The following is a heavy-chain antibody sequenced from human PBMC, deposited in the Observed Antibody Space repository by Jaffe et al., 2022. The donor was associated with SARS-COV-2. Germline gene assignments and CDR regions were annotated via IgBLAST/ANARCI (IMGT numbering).Heavy chain of an antibody. V-gene: IGHV4-59*01. D-gene: IGHD3-10*01. Sequence: QVQLQESGPGLVKPSETLSLTCTVSGGSISSYYWSWIRQPPGKGLEWIGYIYYSGSTNYNPSLKSRVTISVDTSKNQFSLKLSSVTAADTAVYYCARDRGPVLSRGNYYGMDVWGQGTTVTVSS. CDR3: ARDRGPVLSRGNYYGMDV. J-gene: IGHJ6*02. CDR2: IYYSGST. CDR1: GGSISSYY.